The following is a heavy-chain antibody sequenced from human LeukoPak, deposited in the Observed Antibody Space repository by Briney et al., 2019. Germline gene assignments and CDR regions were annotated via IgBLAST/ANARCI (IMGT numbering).Heavy chain of an antibody. CDR3: GRDALVGYFSYYYMDV. V-gene: IGHV4-59*11. CDR2: ISNSGST. J-gene: IGHJ6*03. CDR1: GFSISSHY. Sequence: SETLSLTWTVSGFSISSHYWTWIRQSPGKGLEWIGDISNSGSTNYNPSLKSRVTISIDTSKNQFSLKLSSVTAADTAVYYCGRDALVGYFSYYYMDVWGKGTTVTVSS. D-gene: IGHD2-15*01.